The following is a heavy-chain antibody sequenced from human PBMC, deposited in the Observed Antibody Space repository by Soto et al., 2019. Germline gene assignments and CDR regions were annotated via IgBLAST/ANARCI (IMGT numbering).Heavy chain of an antibody. V-gene: IGHV4-34*01. Sequence: QVQLQQWGAGLLKPSETLSLTCAVYGGSFSGYIWSWIRQPPGKGLQWIGQINHSGSTNYNPSLKRRVPISLHTSNRQFSLELSSVTAADTAVYYCARGLMSGSYYSGGWYYFDYWGQGTLVTVSS. CDR1: GGSFSGYI. CDR3: ARGLMSGSYYSGGWYYFDY. J-gene: IGHJ4*02. D-gene: IGHD1-26*01. CDR2: INHSGST.